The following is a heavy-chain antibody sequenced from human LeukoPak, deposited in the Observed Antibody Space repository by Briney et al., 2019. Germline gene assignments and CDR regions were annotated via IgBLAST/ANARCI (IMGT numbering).Heavy chain of an antibody. CDR3: AKVPYSDYGSGRPPFMDV. CDR1: GFTVSSKY. D-gene: IGHD3-10*01. J-gene: IGHJ6*02. V-gene: IGHV3-53*01. CDR2: IYSGGST. Sequence: PGGSLRLSCAASGFTVSSKYMSWVRQAPGKGLEWVSVIYSGGSTYYADSVKGRFTISRGNYKNTLYLQMDSLRAEDAAIYYCAKVPYSDYGSGRPPFMDVWGQGTTVAVSS.